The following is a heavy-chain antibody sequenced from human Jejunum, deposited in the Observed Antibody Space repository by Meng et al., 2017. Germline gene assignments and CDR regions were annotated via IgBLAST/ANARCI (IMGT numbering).Heavy chain of an antibody. CDR1: GFTFSSYA. Sequence: GESLKISCAASGFTFSSYAISWVRRAPGKGLEWVSAVSTTGDRTHYAGSVKGRFTISRDNSKNTLYLEMNSLRAEDTAVYFCTRERWQGYSGWFAPWGQGTLVTVSS. V-gene: IGHV3-23*01. J-gene: IGHJ5*02. CDR2: VSTTGDRT. D-gene: IGHD5-24*01. CDR3: TRERWQGYSGWFAP.